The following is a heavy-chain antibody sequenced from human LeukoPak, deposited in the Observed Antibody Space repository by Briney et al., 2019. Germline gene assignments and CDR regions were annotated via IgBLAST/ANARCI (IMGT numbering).Heavy chain of an antibody. J-gene: IGHJ4*02. Sequence: GGSLRLSCEASGFTFSSYAMSWVRQAPGKGLEWVSVISGSGDSTYYADSVEGRCTISRDNSKDALYLQMNSLRAEDTAVYYCARVGYSGHDYDYWGQGTLVTVSS. V-gene: IGHV3-23*01. CDR2: ISGSGDST. D-gene: IGHD5-12*01. CDR1: GFTFSSYA. CDR3: ARVGYSGHDYDY.